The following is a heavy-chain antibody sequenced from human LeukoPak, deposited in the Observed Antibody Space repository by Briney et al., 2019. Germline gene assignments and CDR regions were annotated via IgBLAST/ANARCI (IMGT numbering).Heavy chain of an antibody. CDR1: GGSISSSNW. D-gene: IGHD6-19*01. Sequence: SGTLSLTCAVSGGSISSSNWWSWVRQPPGKGLEWIGSIYYSGGTYYNPSLKSRVTISVDTSKNQFSLKLSSVTAADTAVYYCARRYSSGWYPSTPRGAFDIWGQGTMVTVSS. CDR3: ARRYSSGWYPSTPRGAFDI. J-gene: IGHJ3*02. CDR2: IYYSGGT. V-gene: IGHV4-4*02.